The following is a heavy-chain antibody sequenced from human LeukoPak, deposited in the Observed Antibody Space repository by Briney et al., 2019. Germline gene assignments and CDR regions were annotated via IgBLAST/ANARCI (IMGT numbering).Heavy chain of an antibody. CDR2: IYYSGST. CDR1: GGSISSSSYY. J-gene: IGHJ6*02. Sequence: PSETLSLTCTVSGGSISSSSYYWGWIRQPPGKGLEWIGSIYYSGSTNYNPSLKSRVTISVDTSKNQFSLKLSSVTAADTAVYYCARICGGDCYYYYYGMDVWGQGTTVTVSS. CDR3: ARICGGDCYYYYYGMDV. D-gene: IGHD2-21*02. V-gene: IGHV4-39*01.